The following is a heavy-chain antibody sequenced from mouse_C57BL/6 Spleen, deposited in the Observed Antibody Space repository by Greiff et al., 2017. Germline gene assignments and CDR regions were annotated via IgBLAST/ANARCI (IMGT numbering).Heavy chain of an antibody. CDR2: ISYDGSN. CDR3: ARDPYSNYLDY. V-gene: IGHV3-6*01. D-gene: IGHD2-5*01. J-gene: IGHJ2*01. Sequence: DVQLVESGPGLVKPSQSLSLSCSVSGYSITSGYYWNWIRQSPGNKLEWMGYISYDGSNNYNPSLKNRISITRDTSKNQFFLKLNSVTTEDTATYYCARDPYSNYLDYWGQGTTLTVSS. CDR1: GYSITSGYY.